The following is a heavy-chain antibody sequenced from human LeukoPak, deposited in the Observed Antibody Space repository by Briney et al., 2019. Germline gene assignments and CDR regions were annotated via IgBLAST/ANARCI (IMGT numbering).Heavy chain of an antibody. CDR2: IRYDGSNK. Sequence: AGGSLRLSCAAPGFTFSSYGMHWVRQAPGKGLEWVAFIRYDGSNKYYADSVKGRFTISRDNAKNSLYLQMNSLRAEDTAVYYCARDTYGFDYWGQGTLVTVSS. V-gene: IGHV3-30*02. CDR3: ARDTYGFDY. CDR1: GFTFSSYG. D-gene: IGHD4-17*01. J-gene: IGHJ4*02.